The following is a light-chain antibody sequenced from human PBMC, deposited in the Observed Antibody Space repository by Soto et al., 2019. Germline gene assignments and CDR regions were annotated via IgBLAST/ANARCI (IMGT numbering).Light chain of an antibody. J-gene: IGLJ2*01. CDR1: SSDVGGYNY. CDR3: FSYAGSYTPVV. V-gene: IGLV2-11*01. CDR2: DVS. Sequence: QSALTQPRSVSGSPGQSVTISCTGTSSDVGGYNYVSWYQQHPGKAPKLMIYDVSKRPSGVSDRFSGSKSGNTASLTISGLQAEDEADYYCFSYAGSYTPVVFGGGTKVTVL.